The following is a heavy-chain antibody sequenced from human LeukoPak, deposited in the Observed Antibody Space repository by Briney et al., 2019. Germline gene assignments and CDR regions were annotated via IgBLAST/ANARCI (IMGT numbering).Heavy chain of an antibody. D-gene: IGHD6-13*01. V-gene: IGHV1-8*01. CDR2: VGPDSSKT. Sequence: ASVKVSCKASGYSFTNYDINWVRQASGQGLEWMGWVGPDSSKTGYAQQFQGRVIMSVNTSISTVYMDLSSLTSEDTAVYYCARGPPESSSSDYWGKGTLVTVSS. J-gene: IGHJ4*02. CDR3: ARGPPESSSSDY. CDR1: GYSFTNYD.